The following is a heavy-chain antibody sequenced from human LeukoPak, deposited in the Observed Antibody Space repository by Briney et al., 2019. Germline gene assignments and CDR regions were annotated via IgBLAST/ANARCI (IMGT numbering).Heavy chain of an antibody. CDR3: ARDLVPSSWFDP. CDR2: INPNSGGT. Sequence: ASVKLSCNASGSTFTGYYMHWVRQAPGQGLEWMGWINPNSGGTNYAQKFQGRVTMTRDTSISTAYMELSRLRSDDTAVYYCARDLVPSSWFDPWGQGTLVTVSS. V-gene: IGHV1-2*02. CDR1: GSTFTGYY. J-gene: IGHJ5*02.